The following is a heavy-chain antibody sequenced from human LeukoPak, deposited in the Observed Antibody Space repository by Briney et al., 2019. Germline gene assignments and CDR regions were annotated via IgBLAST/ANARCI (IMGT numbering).Heavy chain of an antibody. CDR2: IKHDGSEKQDGSEK. CDR1: GFTFSRYW. CDR3: ARSGRGVDSFYFYMDV. D-gene: IGHD3-10*01. V-gene: IGHV3-7*01. Sequence: GGSLRLSCAASGFTFSRYWMSWVRQAPGKGLEWVANIKHDGSEKQDGSEKNYVDSVKGRFTISRDNAKNSLYLQMNSLRAEDTAVYYCARSGRGVDSFYFYMDVWGKGTTVTVSS. J-gene: IGHJ6*03.